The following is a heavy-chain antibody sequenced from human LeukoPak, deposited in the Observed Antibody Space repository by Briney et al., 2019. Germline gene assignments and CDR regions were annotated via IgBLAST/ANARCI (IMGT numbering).Heavy chain of an antibody. D-gene: IGHD2-8*01. CDR3: ARGPERTGVGTRYYYDMDV. CDR1: GFTFSSYE. V-gene: IGHV3-48*03. J-gene: IGHJ6*02. CDR2: ISSSGSTI. Sequence: GGSLRLSCAASGFTFSSYEMNWVRQAPGKGLEWVSYISSSGSTIYYADSVKGRFTISRDNAKNSLYLQMNSLRAEDTAVYYCARGPERTGVGTRYYYDMDVWGQGTTVTVSS.